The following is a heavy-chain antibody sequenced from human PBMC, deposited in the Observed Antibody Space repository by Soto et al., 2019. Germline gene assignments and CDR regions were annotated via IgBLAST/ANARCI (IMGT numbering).Heavy chain of an antibody. D-gene: IGHD6-19*01. Sequence: SQTLSLTCAISGDSVSSNSAAWNWIRQSPSRGLEWLGRTYYRSKWYNDYAVSVKSRITINPDTSKNQFSLQLNSVTPEDTAVYYCARDRYSSCWGNIYYYGMDFWCPGTMVTVFS. CDR3: ARDRYSSCWGNIYYYGMDF. CDR2: TYYRSKWYN. CDR1: GDSVSSNSAA. J-gene: IGHJ6*02. V-gene: IGHV6-1*01.